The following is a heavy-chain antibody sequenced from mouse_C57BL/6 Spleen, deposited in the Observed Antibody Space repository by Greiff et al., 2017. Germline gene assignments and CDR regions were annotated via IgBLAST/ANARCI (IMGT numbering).Heavy chain of an antibody. CDR1: GFSLTSYG. J-gene: IGHJ1*03. CDR2: IWSDGST. Sequence: VQLQQSGPGLVAPSQSLSITCTVSGFSLTSYGVHWVRQPPGKGLEWLVVIWSDGSTTYNSALKSRLSISKDNSKSQVFLKMNSLQTDDTAMYYCARHTGPNYYGSSYGYFDVWGTGTTVTVSS. CDR3: ARHTGPNYYGSSYGYFDV. V-gene: IGHV2-6-1*01. D-gene: IGHD1-1*01.